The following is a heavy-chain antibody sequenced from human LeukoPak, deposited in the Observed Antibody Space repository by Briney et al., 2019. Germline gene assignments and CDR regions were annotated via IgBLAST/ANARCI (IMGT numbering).Heavy chain of an antibody. CDR2: IYFSGST. V-gene: IGHV4-39*01. Sequence: SETLSLTCTVSGGSISSSSYYWGWIRQSPGKGLEWIGNIYFSGSTYYNPSLKSRITISVDTSNNQFSLRLSSVTAADTAVYYCARLRKDYDILTGYDYFDYWGQGTLVTVSS. CDR3: ARLRKDYDILTGYDYFDY. J-gene: IGHJ4*02. CDR1: GGSISSSSYY. D-gene: IGHD3-9*01.